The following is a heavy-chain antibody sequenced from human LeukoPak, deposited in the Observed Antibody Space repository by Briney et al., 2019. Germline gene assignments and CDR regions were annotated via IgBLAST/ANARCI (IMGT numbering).Heavy chain of an antibody. V-gene: IGHV1-2*02. J-gene: IGHJ4*02. CDR3: ARESYLGYYFGY. CDR1: VYTFTGDY. Sequence: ASVKVSCKASVYTFTGDYIHWVRQAPGQGLEWMGWINPNSGGTNYAQKFQGRVTMTRDTSISTAYMELSRLRSDDTAMYYCARESYLGYYFGYWGQGTLVTVSS. D-gene: IGHD7-27*01. CDR2: INPNSGGT.